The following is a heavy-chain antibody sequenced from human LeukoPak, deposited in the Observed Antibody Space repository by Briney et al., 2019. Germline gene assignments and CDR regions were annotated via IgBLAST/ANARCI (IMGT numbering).Heavy chain of an antibody. CDR2: IYHNSGTT. V-gene: IGHV4-59*01. Sequence: SETLSLTCTVSGGSITSYYWTWIRQPPGKGLEWIGYIYHNSGTTNYNPSLKSRVSISVDTSKNQFPLKLSSVTAADTAVYYCAQKAPYSPGYSQHWGQGTLVTVSS. CDR1: GGSITSYY. CDR3: AQKAPYSPGYSQH. J-gene: IGHJ1*01. D-gene: IGHD2-15*01.